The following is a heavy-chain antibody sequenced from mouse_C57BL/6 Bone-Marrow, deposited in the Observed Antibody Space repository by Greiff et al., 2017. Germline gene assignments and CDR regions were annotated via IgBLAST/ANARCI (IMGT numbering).Heavy chain of an antibody. CDR3: MMSYYGMDY. CDR2: ISNRGGST. V-gene: IGHV5-12*01. Sequence: EVKLMESGGGLVQPGGSLKLSCAASGFTFSDYYMYWVRQTPEKRLEWVAYISNRGGSTYYPDTVKGRFTISRDNAKNTLYLQMSRLKSEDTAMYYCMMSYYGMDYWGQGTSVTVSS. D-gene: IGHD2-3*01. J-gene: IGHJ4*01. CDR1: GFTFSDYY.